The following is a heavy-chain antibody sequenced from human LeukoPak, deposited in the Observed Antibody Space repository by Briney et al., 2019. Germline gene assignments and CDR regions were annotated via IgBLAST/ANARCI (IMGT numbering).Heavy chain of an antibody. J-gene: IGHJ4*02. V-gene: IGHV4-39*01. D-gene: IGHD3-10*01. CDR2: IYYSGST. Sequence: SETLSLTCTVSGGSISSSSYYWGWIRQPPGKGLEWIGSIYYSGSTYYNPSLKSRVTISVDTSKNQFSLKLSSVTAADTAVYYCARVVDGSGSFDYWGQGTLVTVSS. CDR3: ARVVDGSGSFDY. CDR1: GGSISSSSYY.